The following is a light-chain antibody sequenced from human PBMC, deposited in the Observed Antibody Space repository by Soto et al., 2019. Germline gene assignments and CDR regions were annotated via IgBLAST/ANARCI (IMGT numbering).Light chain of an antibody. CDR2: DAS. CDR1: QSVSSY. CDR3: QQRSNWPSIT. Sequence: EIVLTQSPATLSLSPGERATLSCRASQSVSSYLAWYQQKPGQAPRLLIYDASNRATGIPARFSGSGSGTDFTLTINSLEPEDSAVYYCQQRSNWPSITFGQGTRLEFK. J-gene: IGKJ5*01. V-gene: IGKV3-11*01.